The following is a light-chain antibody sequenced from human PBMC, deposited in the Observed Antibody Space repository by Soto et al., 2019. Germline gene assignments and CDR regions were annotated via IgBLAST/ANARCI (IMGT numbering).Light chain of an antibody. V-gene: IGKV3D-20*01. Sequence: EIVLTQSPATLSLSPVERATLSCGASQSVSSSYLAWYQQKPGLAPRLLIYDASSRATGIPDRFSGSGSGKDFTLNSSRLEPEDFALYYCQQYGSSPFTFGQGTKLEIK. CDR2: DAS. CDR1: QSVSSSY. J-gene: IGKJ2*01. CDR3: QQYGSSPFT.